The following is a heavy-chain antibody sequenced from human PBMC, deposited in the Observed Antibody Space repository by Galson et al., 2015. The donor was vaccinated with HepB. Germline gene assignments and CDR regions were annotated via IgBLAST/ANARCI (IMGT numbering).Heavy chain of an antibody. CDR3: ARQIPGYSSPHDY. Sequence: ETLSLTCTVSGGSISSNYYWGWIRQPPGKGLEWIGSIYYSGSTYYNPSLKSRVTISVDTSKNHFSLKLTSVTAADTAVYYCARQIPGYSSPHDYWGQGTLVTVSS. CDR2: IYYSGST. CDR1: GGSISSNYY. D-gene: IGHD6-13*01. J-gene: IGHJ4*02. V-gene: IGHV4-39*01.